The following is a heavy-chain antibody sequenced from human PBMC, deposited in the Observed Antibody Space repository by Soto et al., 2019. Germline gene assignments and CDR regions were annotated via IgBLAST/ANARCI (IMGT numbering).Heavy chain of an antibody. D-gene: IGHD3-3*01. CDR1: GFSLSNARMG. Sequence: QVTLKESGPVLVKPTETLTLTCTVYGFSLSNARMGVSWIRPPPGKALEWIAHIFSNDEKSYSTSLKSRLNISKDTSKSQVVLTMTNMDPVDTATYYCARISGNDFLSGYYYYYYGMDVWGQGTTVSVSS. CDR3: ARISGNDFLSGYYYYYYGMDV. V-gene: IGHV2-26*01. J-gene: IGHJ6*02. CDR2: IFSNDEK.